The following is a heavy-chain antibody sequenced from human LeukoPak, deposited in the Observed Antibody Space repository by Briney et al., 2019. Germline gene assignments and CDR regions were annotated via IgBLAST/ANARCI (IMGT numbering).Heavy chain of an antibody. V-gene: IGHV3-21*01. CDR2: ISSSSSYI. CDR1: GFTFSSYS. D-gene: IGHD3-10*01. Sequence: GGSLRLSCAASGFTFSSYSMNWVRQAPGKGLEWVSSISSSSSYIYYADSVKGRFTISRDNAKNSLYLQMNSLRAEDTAVYYCARGLTGSLGDWFFDLWGRGTLVTVSS. CDR3: ARGLTGSLGDWFFDL. J-gene: IGHJ2*01.